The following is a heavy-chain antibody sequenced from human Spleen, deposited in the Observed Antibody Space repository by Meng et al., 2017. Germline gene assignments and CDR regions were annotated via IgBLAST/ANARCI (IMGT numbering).Heavy chain of an antibody. Sequence: SETLSLTCTVSGGSISSSSYYWSWIRQPAGKGLEWIGRIYTSGSTNYNPSLKSRVTISVDTSKNQFSLKLSSVTAADTAVYYCARDGLGSSRLAIWGQGTLVTVSS. CDR2: IYTSGST. CDR3: ARDGLGSSRLAI. V-gene: IGHV4-61*02. D-gene: IGHD6-13*01. CDR1: GGSISSSSYY. J-gene: IGHJ4*02.